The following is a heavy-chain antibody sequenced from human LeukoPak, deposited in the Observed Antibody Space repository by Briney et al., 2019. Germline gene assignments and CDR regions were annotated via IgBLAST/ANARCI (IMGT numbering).Heavy chain of an antibody. CDR2: ISGSGGST. CDR1: GFTFSNYA. J-gene: IGHJ6*03. D-gene: IGHD2-2*01. CDR3: AKALTKATDYMDV. Sequence: GGSLRLSCAASGFTFSNYAMRWVRQAPGKGLEWVSAISGSGGSTYYADSVKGRFTISRDNSKNTLYLQMNSLRAEDTAVYYCAKALTKATDYMDVWGKGTTVTVSS. V-gene: IGHV3-23*01.